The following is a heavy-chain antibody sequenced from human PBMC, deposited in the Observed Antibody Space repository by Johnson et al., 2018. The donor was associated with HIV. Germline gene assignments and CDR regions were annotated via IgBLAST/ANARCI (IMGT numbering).Heavy chain of an antibody. J-gene: IGHJ3*02. CDR1: GFTFSDYY. CDR2: ISYDGSNK. Sequence: QVQLVESGGGLVKPGGSLRLSCAASGFTFSDYYMSWIRQAPGKGLEWVAVISYDGSNKYYADSVKGRFTISRDNSKNTLYLQMNSLRAEDTAVYYCAKDREWLVPTPLDAFDIWGQGTMVTVSS. D-gene: IGHD6-19*01. V-gene: IGHV3-30*18. CDR3: AKDREWLVPTPLDAFDI.